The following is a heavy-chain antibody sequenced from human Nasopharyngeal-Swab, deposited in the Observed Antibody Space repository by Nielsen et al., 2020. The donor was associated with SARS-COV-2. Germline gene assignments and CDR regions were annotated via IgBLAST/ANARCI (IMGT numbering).Heavy chain of an antibody. J-gene: IGHJ4*02. CDR3: TGYSTIFY. D-gene: IGHD2-2*01. Sequence: GGWLRLSGRTSGFTFGDYAMSWVRQAPGKGLEWVGFIRSEANGGPAGYAVSVEGRFSISRDDSNSIAYLQMNSLKTEDPAVYYCTGYSTIFYWGQGTLVTVSS. V-gene: IGHV3-49*04. CDR1: GFTFGDYA. CDR2: IRSEANGGPA.